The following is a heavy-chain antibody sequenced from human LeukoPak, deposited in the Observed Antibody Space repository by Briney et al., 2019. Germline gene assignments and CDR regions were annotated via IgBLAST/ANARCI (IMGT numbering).Heavy chain of an antibody. Sequence: PSETLSLTCTVSGDSISIYYWSWIRPPPGKGLEWIGYIYYTGSTTYNPSLKSRLTISIDTSKNQFSLNLISLTAADTAVYYCARGRGDSRGTSFDSWGQGTLVTVSS. CDR2: IYYTGST. J-gene: IGHJ4*02. D-gene: IGHD3-22*01. V-gene: IGHV4-59*01. CDR1: GDSISIYY. CDR3: ARGRGDSRGTSFDS.